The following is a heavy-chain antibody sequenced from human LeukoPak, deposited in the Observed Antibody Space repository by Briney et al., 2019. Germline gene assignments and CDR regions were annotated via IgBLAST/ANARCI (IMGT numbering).Heavy chain of an antibody. CDR3: ARDKYDYSDYKSSEY. CDR1: GFTFSSYA. CDR2: ISGSGGST. Sequence: GGSLRLSCAASGFTFSSYAMSWVRQAPGKGLEWVSAISGSGGSTYYADSVKGRFTISRDNSKNTLYLQMNSLRVEDTAVYFCARDKYDYSDYKSSEYWGQGTLVTVSS. J-gene: IGHJ4*02. D-gene: IGHD4-11*01. V-gene: IGHV3-23*01.